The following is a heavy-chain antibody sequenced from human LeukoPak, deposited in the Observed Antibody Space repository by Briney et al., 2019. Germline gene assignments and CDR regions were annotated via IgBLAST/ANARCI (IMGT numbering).Heavy chain of an antibody. CDR2: IDSDGRTT. CDR3: ARNIGWYFDL. D-gene: IGHD2/OR15-2a*01. V-gene: IGHV3-74*01. Sequence: GGSLRLSCAASGFTFGRYWMHWVRQAPGEGLVWVSRIDSDGRTTNYADSVKGRFATSRDDAQNTLYLQMNSLRAEDTAVYYCARNIGWYFDLWGRGTLVTVSS. J-gene: IGHJ2*01. CDR1: GFTFGRYW.